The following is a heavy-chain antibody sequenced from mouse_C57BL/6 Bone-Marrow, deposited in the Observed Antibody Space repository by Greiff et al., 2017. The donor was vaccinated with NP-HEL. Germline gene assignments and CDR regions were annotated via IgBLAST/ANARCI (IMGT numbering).Heavy chain of an antibody. Sequence: QVQLKQPGTELVKPGASVKLSCKASGYTFTSYWMHWVKQRPGPGLEWIGNINPSNGGTNYNEKFKSKATLTVDKSSSTAYMQLSSLTSEDSAVYDCARGVYYGNHLGFAYWGQGTLVTVSA. CDR1: GYTFTSYW. V-gene: IGHV1-53*01. CDR2: INPSNGGT. D-gene: IGHD2-1*01. CDR3: ARGVYYGNHLGFAY. J-gene: IGHJ3*01.